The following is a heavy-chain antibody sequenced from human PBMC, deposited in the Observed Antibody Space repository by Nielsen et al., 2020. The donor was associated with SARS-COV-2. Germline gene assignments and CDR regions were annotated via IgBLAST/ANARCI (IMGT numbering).Heavy chain of an antibody. D-gene: IGHD3-3*01. V-gene: IGHV3-74*01. Sequence: GESLKISCAASGFSFSSFWMHWVRQAPGKGLVWVSHINTDGTTINYADSVRGRFTISRDNAKNMLYLQMNSLRAEDTAVYYCARESGDVSASYNDYWGQGTLVTVSS. J-gene: IGHJ4*02. CDR2: INTDGTTI. CDR3: ARESGDVSASYNDY. CDR1: GFSFSSFW.